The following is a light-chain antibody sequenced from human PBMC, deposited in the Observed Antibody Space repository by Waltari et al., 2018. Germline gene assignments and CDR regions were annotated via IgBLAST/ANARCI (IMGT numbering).Light chain of an antibody. CDR3: QQYHNWPPWA. J-gene: IGKJ1*01. CDR2: GAS. V-gene: IGKV3-15*01. CDR1: QSVGTN. Sequence: DIVMTQSPATLSVSPGERATLSCRASQSVGTNLAWYQQRPGQAPRLLLYGASSRATGIQAGFSGSGSGTDFTLTINSLQPEDFALYYCQQYHNWPPWAFGQGTKVEIK.